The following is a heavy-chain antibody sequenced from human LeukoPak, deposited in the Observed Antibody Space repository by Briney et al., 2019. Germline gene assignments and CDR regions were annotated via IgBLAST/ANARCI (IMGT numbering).Heavy chain of an antibody. CDR1: GFTFSTYA. J-gene: IGHJ4*02. V-gene: IGHV3-23*01. CDR2: ISTSGGST. CDR3: AKDRHMVRGVINY. Sequence: GGSLRLSCAASGFTFSTYAMSWVRQAPGKGLEWVSGISTSGGSTYYADSVKGRFTISRDNSKNTLYLQMNSLRAEDTAVYYCAKDRHMVRGVINYWGQGTLVTVSS. D-gene: IGHD3-10*01.